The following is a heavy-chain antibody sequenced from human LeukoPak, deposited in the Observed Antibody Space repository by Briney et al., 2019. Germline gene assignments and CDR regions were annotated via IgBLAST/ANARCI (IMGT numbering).Heavy chain of an antibody. CDR3: ARGIAMVTYGLDY. CDR1: GGSISSGGYY. Sequence: PSETLSLTCTVSGGSISSGGYYWSWIRQHLGKGLEWIGYTYYSGSTYYNPSLKSRVTISVDTSKNQFSLKLSSVTAADTAVYYCARGIAMVTYGLDYWGQGTLVTVSS. J-gene: IGHJ4*02. CDR2: TYYSGST. V-gene: IGHV4-31*03. D-gene: IGHD5-18*01.